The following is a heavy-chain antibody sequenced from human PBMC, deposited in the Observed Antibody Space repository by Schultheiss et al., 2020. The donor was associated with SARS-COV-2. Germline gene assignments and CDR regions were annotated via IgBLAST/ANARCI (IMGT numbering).Heavy chain of an antibody. V-gene: IGHV3-21*01. D-gene: IGHD6-6*01. CDR1: GFTFSSYS. CDR2: ISSSSSYI. J-gene: IGHJ6*03. CDR3: ASNGRKAGRLGYYYYYYMDV. Sequence: GGSLRLSCAASGFTFSSYSMNWVRQAPGKGLEWVSSISSSSSYIYYADSVKGRFTVSRDNAKNSLYLQMNSLRAEDTAVYYCASNGRKAGRLGYYYYYYMDVWGKGTTVTVSS.